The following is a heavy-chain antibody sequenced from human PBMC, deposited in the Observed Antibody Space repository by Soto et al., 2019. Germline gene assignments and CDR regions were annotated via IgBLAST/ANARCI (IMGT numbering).Heavy chain of an antibody. CDR2: ISYDGSNK. J-gene: IGHJ3*01. D-gene: IGHD2-8*01. Sequence: QVQLVESGGGAAQPGRSVRLSCAASGFTFGSYGMHWVRQAPGKGLEWVAVISYDGSNKYYADSVRGRFTISRGNPKNTLNLQMNDLRAEDTAVYYCASIIHSLPNGFHVWGQGTMVTVSS. CDR3: ASIIHSLPNGFHV. V-gene: IGHV3-30*03. CDR1: GFTFGSYG.